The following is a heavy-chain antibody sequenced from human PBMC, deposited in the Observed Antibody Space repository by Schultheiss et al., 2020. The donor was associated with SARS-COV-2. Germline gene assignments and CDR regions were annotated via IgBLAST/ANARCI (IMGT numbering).Heavy chain of an antibody. J-gene: IGHJ4*01. CDR2: IYYSGST. Sequence: SETLSLTCTVSGGSISNGAYYWSWIRQHPGKGLEWIGYIYYSGSTHYNPSLESRVTISVDTSKNQFSLKLTSVTAADTAVYYCARPGIGWETYYFDLWGQGTLVTVSS. CDR3: ARPGIGWETYYFDL. D-gene: IGHD6-19*01. V-gene: IGHV4-30-4*08. CDR1: GGSISNGAYY.